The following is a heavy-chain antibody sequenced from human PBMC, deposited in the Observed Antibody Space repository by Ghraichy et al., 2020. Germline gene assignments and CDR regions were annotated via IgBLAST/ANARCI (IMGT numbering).Heavy chain of an antibody. V-gene: IGHV3-48*03. CDR3: ASPLLGAAFDI. Sequence: GGSLRLSCAASGFTFSSYEMNWVRQAPGKGLEWFSYISSSGSTIYYADSVKGRFTISRDNAKNSLYLQMNSLRAEDTAVYYCASPLLGAAFDIWGQGTMVTVSS. D-gene: IGHD3-10*01. J-gene: IGHJ3*02. CDR1: GFTFSSYE. CDR2: ISSSGSTI.